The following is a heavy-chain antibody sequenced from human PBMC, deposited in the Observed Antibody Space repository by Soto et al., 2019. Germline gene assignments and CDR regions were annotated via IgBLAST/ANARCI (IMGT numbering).Heavy chain of an antibody. CDR1: GGTFSSYA. Sequence: QVQLVQSGAEVKKPGSSVKVSCKASGGTFSSYAISWVRQAPGQGLEWMGGIIPIFGTANYAQKFQGRVXIXAXXSTSTAYMELSSLRSEDTAVYYCARSGILWWLPDYWGQGTLVTVSS. J-gene: IGHJ4*02. V-gene: IGHV1-69*12. D-gene: IGHD2-21*01. CDR2: IIPIFGTA. CDR3: ARSGILWWLPDY.